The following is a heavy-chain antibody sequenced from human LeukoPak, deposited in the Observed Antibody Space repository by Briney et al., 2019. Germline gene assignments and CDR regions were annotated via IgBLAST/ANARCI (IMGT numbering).Heavy chain of an antibody. CDR3: TRERAADGQHNLFDP. Sequence: SETLSLTCSVSGNSVTSHGWTWSGQPPGKGLEWIGFIHYSGSTKNNDSLKTRVTISIDTSKNHISLRLRSVISADTAVYFCTRERAADGQHNLFDPWGQGTLVTVSS. CDR2: IHYSGST. V-gene: IGHV4-59*02. J-gene: IGHJ5*02. CDR1: GNSVTSHG. D-gene: IGHD6-25*01.